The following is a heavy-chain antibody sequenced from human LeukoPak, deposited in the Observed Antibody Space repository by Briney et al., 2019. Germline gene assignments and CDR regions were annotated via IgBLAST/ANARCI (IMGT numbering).Heavy chain of an antibody. CDR3: ATRTVLQYFDWLSPRGFDY. CDR2: IYYSGST. D-gene: IGHD3-9*01. CDR1: GGSVSSGSYY. Sequence: SETLSLTCTVSGGSVSSGSYYWSWIRQPPGKGLEWIGYIYYSGSTNYNPSLKSRVTISVDTSKNQFSLKLSSVTAAHTDVYYCATRTVLQYFDWLSPRGFDYWGQGTLVTVSS. J-gene: IGHJ4*02. V-gene: IGHV4-61*01.